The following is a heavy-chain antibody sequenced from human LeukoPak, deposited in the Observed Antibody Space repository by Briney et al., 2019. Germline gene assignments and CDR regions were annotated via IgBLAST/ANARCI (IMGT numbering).Heavy chain of an antibody. CDR3: AKDLDETHYYGMDV. Sequence: GGSLRLSCAASGFTFDDYAVHWVRRAPGKGLEWVSGISWKSGSIGYADSVKGRFTISRDNAKNSLYLQMNSLRAEDTALYYCAKDLDETHYYGMDVWGQGTTVTVSS. D-gene: IGHD2-2*03. J-gene: IGHJ6*02. CDR1: GFTFDDYA. CDR2: ISWKSGSI. V-gene: IGHV3-9*01.